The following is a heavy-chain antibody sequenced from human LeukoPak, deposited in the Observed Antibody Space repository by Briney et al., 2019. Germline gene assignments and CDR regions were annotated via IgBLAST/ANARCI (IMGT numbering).Heavy chain of an antibody. Sequence: QPGGSLRLSCAASGITFSSYWMNWVRQAPGKGLVWVSRINNDGSVTNYADSVKGRFTISRDNAKNTLYLQMNSLRAEDTAVYYCARLVGTTALLDYRGQGTLVTVSS. D-gene: IGHD1-26*01. CDR1: GITFSSYW. V-gene: IGHV3-74*01. J-gene: IGHJ4*02. CDR2: INNDGSVT. CDR3: ARLVGTTALLDY.